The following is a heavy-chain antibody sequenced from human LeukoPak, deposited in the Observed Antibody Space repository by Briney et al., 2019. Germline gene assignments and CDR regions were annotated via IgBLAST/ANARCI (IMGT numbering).Heavy chain of an antibody. Sequence: GGSLRLSCAASGFTFGIAWMTWVRQAPGKGLEWVGRIKSKTDGGTTDYAAPVKGRFTISRDDSKNTLYLQMNSLKTEDTAVYYCTTVQSGYLLYYFDYWGQGTLVTVSS. V-gene: IGHV3-15*01. CDR2: IKSKTDGGTT. CDR1: GFTFGIAW. CDR3: TTVQSGYLLYYFDY. J-gene: IGHJ4*02. D-gene: IGHD3-22*01.